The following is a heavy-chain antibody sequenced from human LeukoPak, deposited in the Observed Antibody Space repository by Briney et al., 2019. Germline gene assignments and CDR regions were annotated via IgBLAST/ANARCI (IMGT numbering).Heavy chain of an antibody. CDR2: INHSGST. Sequence: PSETLSLTCAVYGGSFSGYYWSWIRQPPGKGLEWIGEINHSGSTNYNPSLKSRVTISVDTSKNQFSLKLSSVTAADTAVYYCARVGWAVNWFDPWGQGTLVTVSS. CDR1: GGSFSGYY. D-gene: IGHD6-19*01. CDR3: ARVGWAVNWFDP. J-gene: IGHJ5*02. V-gene: IGHV4-34*01.